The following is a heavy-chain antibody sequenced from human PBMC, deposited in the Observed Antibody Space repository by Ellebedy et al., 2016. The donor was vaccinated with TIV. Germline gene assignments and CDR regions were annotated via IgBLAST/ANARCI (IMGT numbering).Heavy chain of an antibody. CDR2: LNPSGGGT. D-gene: IGHD3-10*01. Sequence: AASVKVSCKASGYSFPNYYMHWVRQAPGQRLEWMGILNPSGGGTTYAQKFQGRVSITMDTSTSTLYMELSGLRSEDTAVYYCARGVQVGFGVPWGAFDIWGRGTMVTVSS. V-gene: IGHV1-46*01. CDR1: GYSFPNYY. J-gene: IGHJ3*02. CDR3: ARGVQVGFGVPWGAFDI.